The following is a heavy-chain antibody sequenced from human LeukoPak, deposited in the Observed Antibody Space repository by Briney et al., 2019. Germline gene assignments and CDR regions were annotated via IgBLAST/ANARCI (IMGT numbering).Heavy chain of an antibody. Sequence: SSETLSLTCTVSGGSISSYYWSWIRQPPGKGLEWIGYIYYSGSTNYNPSLKSRVTISVDTSKNQFSLELSSVTAADTAVYYCARVRSMGEDYYYYGMDVWGQGTTVTVSS. CDR2: IYYSGST. J-gene: IGHJ6*02. CDR3: ARVRSMGEDYYYYGMDV. V-gene: IGHV4-59*01. D-gene: IGHD1-26*01. CDR1: GGSISSYY.